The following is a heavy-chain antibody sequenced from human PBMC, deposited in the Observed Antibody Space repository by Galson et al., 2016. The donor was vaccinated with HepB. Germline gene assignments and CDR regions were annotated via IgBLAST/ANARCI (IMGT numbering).Heavy chain of an antibody. CDR3: ARGNIDFTMVMVVFTGASYYFDY. Sequence: LSLTCAVYGGSFSGHYWSWIRQSPGKGLEWIGGFHESGTTNYNLSLKTRVTMSRDTSKNQVSLKLGSVTAADTAVYYCARGNIDFTMVMVVFTGASYYFDYWGRGGLVTVSS. D-gene: IGHD3-22*01. CDR2: FHESGTT. CDR1: GGSFSGHY. V-gene: IGHV4-34*01. J-gene: IGHJ4*02.